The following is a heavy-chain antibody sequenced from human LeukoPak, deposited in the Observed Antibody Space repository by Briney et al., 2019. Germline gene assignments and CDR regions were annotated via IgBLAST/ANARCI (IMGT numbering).Heavy chain of an antibody. D-gene: IGHD3-10*01. CDR1: GGSISSGGYY. CDR3: AREQEYGISFGGGTDAFDI. CDR2: IYYSGST. Sequence: SSETLSLTCTVSGGSISSGGYYWSWIRQHPGKGLEWIGYIYYSGSTYYNPSLKSRVTISVDTSKNQFSLKLSSVTAADTAVYYCAREQEYGISFGGGTDAFDIWGQGTMVIVSS. V-gene: IGHV4-31*03. J-gene: IGHJ3*02.